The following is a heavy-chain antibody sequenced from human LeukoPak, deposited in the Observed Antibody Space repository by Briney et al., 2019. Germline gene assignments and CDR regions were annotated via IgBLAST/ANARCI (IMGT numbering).Heavy chain of an antibody. Sequence: PGGSLRLSCAASGFSFSSFGMSWVRQAPGKGLEWVSRISGSDGSTDYADSVKGRFTISRDNSKNTLYLQMNSLRAEDTAIYYCAKFSRATRGACDSWGQGTLVTVSS. D-gene: IGHD2-21*02. CDR3: AKFSRATRGACDS. CDR1: GFSFSSFG. J-gene: IGHJ4*02. CDR2: ISGSDGST. V-gene: IGHV3-23*01.